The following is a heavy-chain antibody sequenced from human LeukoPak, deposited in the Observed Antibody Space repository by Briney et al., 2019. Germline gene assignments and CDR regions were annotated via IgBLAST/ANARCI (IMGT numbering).Heavy chain of an antibody. D-gene: IGHD3-16*02. CDR2: ISSSGSTI. CDR3: VMITFGGVIK. CDR1: GFTFSSYE. V-gene: IGHV3-48*03. J-gene: IGHJ4*02. Sequence: QSGGSLRLSCAASGFTFSSYEMNWVRQAPGKGLEWVSYISSSGSTIYYADSVKGRFTIFRDNAKNSLYLQMNSLRAEDTAVYYCVMITFGGVIKWGQGTLVTVSS.